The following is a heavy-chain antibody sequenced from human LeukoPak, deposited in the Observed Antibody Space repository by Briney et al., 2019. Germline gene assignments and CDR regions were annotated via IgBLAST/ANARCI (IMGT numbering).Heavy chain of an antibody. CDR2: IYYSETA. Sequence: SETLSLTCTVSGDSIRSYYWSWIRQPPGKGLEWIGYIYYSETANYNPSLKSRVTISVDTSKNQFSLKLTSVTAADTAVYYCARVYYSGSYDYWYFDLWGRGTLVTVSS. CDR1: GDSIRSYY. CDR3: ARVYYSGSYDYWYFDL. V-gene: IGHV4-59*01. J-gene: IGHJ2*01. D-gene: IGHD6-13*01.